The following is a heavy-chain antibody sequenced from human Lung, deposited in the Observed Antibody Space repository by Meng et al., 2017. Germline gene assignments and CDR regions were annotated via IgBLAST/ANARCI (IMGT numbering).Heavy chain of an antibody. CDR3: TGVGHKNWFDS. Sequence: QVQTTESGPRQVKPSQPLSVSCPVSWDVAPSTRAACHGIRKSPSRGLGWLGRTYCRSQWYSDYATSVRSRITINADTSKNQFSLQLNSLTPEDTAVYYCTGVGHKNWFDSWGKGTLVTVSS. J-gene: IGHJ5*01. CDR2: TYCRSQWYS. CDR1: WDVAPSTRAA. D-gene: IGHD2-21*01. V-gene: IGHV6-1*01.